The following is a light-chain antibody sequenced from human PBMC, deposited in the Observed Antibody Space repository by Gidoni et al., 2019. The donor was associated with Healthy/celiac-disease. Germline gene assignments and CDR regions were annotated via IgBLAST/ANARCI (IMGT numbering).Light chain of an antibody. CDR2: DVS. V-gene: IGLV2-14*03. J-gene: IGLJ2*01. CDR3: SSYTSSSTLVV. Sequence: QSALTQPASVSGSPGQPITISCTGTSSDVGGYNYVTWYQQHPGKAPKLMIYDVSNRPSGVSNRFSGSKSGNTASLTIYGLQAEDEADYYCSSYTSSSTLVVFGGGTKLTVL. CDR1: SSDVGGYNY.